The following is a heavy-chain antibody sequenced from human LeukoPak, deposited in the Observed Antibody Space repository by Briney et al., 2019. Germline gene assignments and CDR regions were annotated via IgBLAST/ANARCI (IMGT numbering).Heavy chain of an antibody. V-gene: IGHV4-4*08. D-gene: IGHD1-26*01. Sequence: SETLSLTCSVSGGSVSSYYWSWIRQSPGKGLEWIGYIHNSGRTNYNPSLKSRVTGFVDTSKNQVSLRLSSVTAADTAVYYCARDQYSGSLDYWGQGTLVTVSS. CDR1: GGSVSSYY. CDR2: IHNSGRT. J-gene: IGHJ4*02. CDR3: ARDQYSGSLDY.